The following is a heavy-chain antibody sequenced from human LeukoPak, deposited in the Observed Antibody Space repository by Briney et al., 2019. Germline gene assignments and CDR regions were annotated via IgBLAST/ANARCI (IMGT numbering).Heavy chain of an antibody. Sequence: GGSLRLSSAASGFTFSKAWMYWVRQAPGKGLEWVGRIKSKTDGGTTDYAAPVKGRFTISRDDSKNTLSLQMNSLKTEDTATYYCTTPKYSGYDFYFWGQGTLVTVSS. V-gene: IGHV3-15*07. CDR3: TTPKYSGYDFYF. J-gene: IGHJ4*02. CDR1: GFTFSKAW. CDR2: IKSKTDGGTT. D-gene: IGHD5-12*01.